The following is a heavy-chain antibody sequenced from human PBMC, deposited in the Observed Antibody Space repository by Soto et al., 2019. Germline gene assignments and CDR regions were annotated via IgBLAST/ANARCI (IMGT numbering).Heavy chain of an antibody. CDR2: IKSKPDGGTT. V-gene: IGHV3-15*01. CDR3: VKGQYCDY. CDR1: GFTFTNAW. J-gene: IGHJ4*02. Sequence: GGSLRLSCIGSGFTFTNAWMNWVRQAPGKGLEWVGRIKSKPDGGTTDYAAPVKGRFTISRDDSKNTVYLQMNSLKTEDTALYYCVKGQYCDYWGQGTLVTVSS.